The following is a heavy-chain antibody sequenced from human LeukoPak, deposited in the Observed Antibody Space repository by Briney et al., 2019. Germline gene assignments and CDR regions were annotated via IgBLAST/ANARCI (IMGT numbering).Heavy chain of an antibody. CDR2: MNPNSGNT. D-gene: IGHD4-17*01. CDR3: ARNYGDYVGY. J-gene: IGHJ4*02. CDR1: GYTFTGYY. V-gene: IGHV1-8*02. Sequence: ASVKVSCKASGYTFTGYYMHWVRQAPGQGLEWMGWMNPNSGNTGYAQKFQGRVTMTRNTSISTAYMELSSLRSEDTAVYYCARNYGDYVGYWGQGTLVTVSS.